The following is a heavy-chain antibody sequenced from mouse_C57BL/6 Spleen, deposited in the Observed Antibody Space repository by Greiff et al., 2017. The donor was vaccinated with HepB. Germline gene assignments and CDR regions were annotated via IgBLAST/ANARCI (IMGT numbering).Heavy chain of an antibody. CDR1: GFTFSDYG. D-gene: IGHD4-1*01. V-gene: IGHV5-17*01. CDR2: ISSGSSTI. CDR3: ARTDNWDGGFAY. J-gene: IGHJ3*01. Sequence: DVKLVESGGGLVKPGGSLKLSCAASGFTFSDYGMHWVRQAPEKGLEWVAYISSGSSTIYYADTVKGRFTISRDNAKNTLFLQMTSLRSEDTAMYYCARTDNWDGGFAYWGQGTLVTVSA.